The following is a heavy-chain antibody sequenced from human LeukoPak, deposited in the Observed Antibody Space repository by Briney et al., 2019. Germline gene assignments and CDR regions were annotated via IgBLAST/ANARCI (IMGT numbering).Heavy chain of an antibody. D-gene: IGHD2-21*01. V-gene: IGHV1-46*03. CDR3: ACVVRGAFDI. CDR1: GFTFTSYY. J-gene: IGHJ3*02. CDR2: INPSGGST. Sequence: ASVKVSCKASGFTFTSYYMHWVLQAPGQGLEWMGIINPSGGSTSYPQKFQGRVTMTRDTSTSTVYMELSSLRSEDTAVYYCACVVRGAFDIWGQGTLVTVSS.